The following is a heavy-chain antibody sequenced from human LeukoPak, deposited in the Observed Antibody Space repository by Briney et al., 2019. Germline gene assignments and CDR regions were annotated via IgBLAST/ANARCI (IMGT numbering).Heavy chain of an antibody. V-gene: IGHV4-34*01. Sequence: SETLSLTCAVYGGSFSGYYWSWIRQPPGKGLEWIGEINHSGSTNYNPSHKSRVTISVDTSKNQFSLKLSSVTAADTAVYYCARGRGGLTYYYGSGSYPRFDYWGQGTLVTVSS. J-gene: IGHJ4*02. D-gene: IGHD3-10*01. CDR1: GGSFSGYY. CDR3: ARGRGGLTYYYGSGSYPRFDY. CDR2: INHSGST.